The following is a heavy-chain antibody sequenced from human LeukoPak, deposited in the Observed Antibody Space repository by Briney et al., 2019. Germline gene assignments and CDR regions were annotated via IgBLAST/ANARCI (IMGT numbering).Heavy chain of an antibody. Sequence: GASVKVSCKASGYSLTGYVITWVRQAPGQGLEWMGWITNYKGNTDYAEKVQGRVTMTEDTSTDTAYMELSSLTSEDTAVYYCASLKNYYDSSGYLVTDAFDIWGQGTMVTVSS. J-gene: IGHJ3*02. D-gene: IGHD3-22*01. CDR3: ASLKNYYDSSGYLVTDAFDI. V-gene: IGHV1-18*04. CDR2: ITNYKGNT. CDR1: GYSLTGYV.